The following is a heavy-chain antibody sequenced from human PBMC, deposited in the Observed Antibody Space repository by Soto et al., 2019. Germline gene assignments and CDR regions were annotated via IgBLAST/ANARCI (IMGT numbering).Heavy chain of an antibody. J-gene: IGHJ5*02. CDR1: GYTFTTFW. V-gene: IGHV5-10-1*01. D-gene: IGHD2-2*01. CDR2: IDARDSYV. Sequence: VEALKIAWTGFGYTFTTFWISWVRQMPGKGLELMGMIDARDSYVKYSPSFQGHVTIALDKSISTAYLQWGSLKSSDTTMYYCARLFCSTTPSDSWFDXWGQGTLVTVSX. CDR3: ARLFCSTTPSDSWFDX.